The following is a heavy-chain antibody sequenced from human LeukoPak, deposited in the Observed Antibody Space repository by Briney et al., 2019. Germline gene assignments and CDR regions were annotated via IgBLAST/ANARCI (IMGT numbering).Heavy chain of an antibody. D-gene: IGHD2-2*01. CDR3: AKALLRVVVPAAADY. V-gene: IGHV3-23*01. CDR2: ISGSGGST. J-gene: IGHJ4*02. Sequence: PSETLSLTCAVYGGSFSGYYWSWVRQAPGKGLEWVSAISGSGGSTYYADSVKGRFTISRDNSKNTLYLQMNSLRAEDTAVYYCAKALLRVVVPAAADYWGQGTLVTVSS. CDR1: GGSFSGYY.